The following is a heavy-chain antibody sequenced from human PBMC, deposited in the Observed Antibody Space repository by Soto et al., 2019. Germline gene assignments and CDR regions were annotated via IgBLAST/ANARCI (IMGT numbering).Heavy chain of an antibody. CDR1: GGSISIYY. J-gene: IGHJ6*02. CDR3: ARVRYGMDV. CDR2: IYYSGST. V-gene: IGHV4-59*01. Sequence: SETLSLTRTVSGGSISIYYWSWIRQPPGKGLEWIGYIYYSGSTNYNPSLKSRVTISVDTSKNQLSLKLNSVTAADTAVYYCARVRYGMDVWGQGPTITVSS.